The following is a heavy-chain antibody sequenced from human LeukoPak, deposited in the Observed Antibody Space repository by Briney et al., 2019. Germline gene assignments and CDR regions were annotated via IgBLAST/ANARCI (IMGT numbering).Heavy chain of an antibody. J-gene: IGHJ5*02. CDR1: GGSISSYY. Sequence: SETLSLTCTVSGGSISSYYWSWLRQPPGKGLEWIGYIYYSGSTNYNPSLKSRVTISVDTSKNQFSLKLSSVTAADTAVYYCAREDYYGSGSYLSWFDPWGQGTLVTVSS. D-gene: IGHD3-10*01. CDR2: IYYSGST. CDR3: AREDYYGSGSYLSWFDP. V-gene: IGHV4-59*01.